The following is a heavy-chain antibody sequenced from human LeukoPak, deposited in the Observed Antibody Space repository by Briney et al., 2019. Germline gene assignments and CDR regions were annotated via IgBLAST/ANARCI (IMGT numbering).Heavy chain of an antibody. CDR2: INHSGTT. Sequence: SETLSLTCAVYGGTFSSYYWTWIRQPPGKGLEWIGEINHSGTTNYNPSLRSRVTISVDTSKNQFSLNLNFVTAADTAVYYCARVRRVPYSGTWGGENYWGQGTLVTVSS. CDR1: GGTFSSYY. CDR3: ARVRRVPYSGTWGGENY. J-gene: IGHJ4*02. D-gene: IGHD6-13*01. V-gene: IGHV4-34*01.